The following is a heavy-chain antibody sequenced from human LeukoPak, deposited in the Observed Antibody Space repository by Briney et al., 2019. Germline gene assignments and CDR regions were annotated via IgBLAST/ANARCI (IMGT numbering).Heavy chain of an antibody. J-gene: IGHJ4*02. CDR3: AKDLHYGSADY. CDR1: GFTFSNYW. D-gene: IGHD3-10*01. V-gene: IGHV3-74*01. CDR2: INPDGSTT. Sequence: YPGGSLRLSCAASGFTFSNYWMHWVRQDPGKGLVWVSFINPDGSTTNYADSVKGRFTISRDNAKNALYLQMNSLRAEDTAVYYCAKDLHYGSADYWGQGTLVTVSS.